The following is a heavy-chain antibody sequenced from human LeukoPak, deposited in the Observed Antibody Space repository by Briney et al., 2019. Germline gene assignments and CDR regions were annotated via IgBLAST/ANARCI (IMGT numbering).Heavy chain of an antibody. CDR3: ARDCSSTSCHGSHVFDF. J-gene: IGHJ3*01. Sequence: GGSLRLSCITSEFTFSTYSMNWVRQAPGKGLEWVSYISDSGSTTQYADSMKGRFAISRDDAKNSLYLQMTSLRAEDTAVYYCARDCSSTSCHGSHVFDFWGKGTMVTVSS. D-gene: IGHD2-2*01. CDR2: ISDSGSTT. CDR1: EFTFSTYS. V-gene: IGHV3-48*01.